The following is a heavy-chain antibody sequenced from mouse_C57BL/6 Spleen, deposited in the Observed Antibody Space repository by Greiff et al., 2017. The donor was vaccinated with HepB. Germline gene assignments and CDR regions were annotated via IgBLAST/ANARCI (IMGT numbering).Heavy chain of an antibody. CDR3: TSHYYYYGSSYAMDY. Sequence: EVKLVESGGGLVQPGGSMKLSCVASGFTFSNYWMNWVRQSPEKGLEWVAQIRLKSDNYATHYAESVKGRFTISRDDSKSSVYLQMNNLRAEDTGIYYCTSHYYYYGSSYAMDYWGQGTSVTVSS. CDR1: GFTFSNYW. D-gene: IGHD1-1*01. J-gene: IGHJ4*01. V-gene: IGHV6-3*01. CDR2: IRLKSDNYAT.